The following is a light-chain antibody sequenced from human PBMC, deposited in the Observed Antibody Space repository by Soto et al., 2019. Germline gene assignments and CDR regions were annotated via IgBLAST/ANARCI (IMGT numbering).Light chain of an antibody. V-gene: IGKV3-20*01. J-gene: IGKJ1*01. CDR3: QQYGSSGT. Sequence: EIVFTQSPGTLSLYPGERATLSCRASQSVSKNYLAWYQQKPGHAPRLLIYGASNRATGIPDRLSGSGSGTDFTLTISRLEPEDFAVYYCQQYGSSGTFGQGTKVDIK. CDR2: GAS. CDR1: QSVSKNY.